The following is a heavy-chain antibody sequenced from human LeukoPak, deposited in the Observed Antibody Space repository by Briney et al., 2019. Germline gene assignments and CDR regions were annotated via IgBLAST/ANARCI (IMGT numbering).Heavy chain of an antibody. CDR3: ARASVGWWHDRPYYMDV. CDR1: GFSVSTSY. V-gene: IGHV3-53*05. Sequence: GGSLRLSCAASGFSVSTSYMTWVRQAPGMGLECVSVTADDGTTYYADSVKGRFTISRDNSKNTLYLQMNSLRAEDTAVYYCARASVGWWHDRPYYMDVWGKGTTVTVFS. D-gene: IGHD2-8*02. J-gene: IGHJ6*03. CDR2: TADDGTT.